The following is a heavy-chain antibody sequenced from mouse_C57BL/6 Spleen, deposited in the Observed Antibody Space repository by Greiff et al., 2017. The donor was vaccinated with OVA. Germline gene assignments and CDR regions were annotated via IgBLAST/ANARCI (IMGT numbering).Heavy chain of an antibody. D-gene: IGHD2-2*01. V-gene: IGHV5-4*01. Sequence: DVHLVESGGGLVKPGGSLKLSCAASGFTFSSYAMSWVRQTPEKRLEWVATISDGGSYTYYPDNVKGRFTISRDNAKNNLYLQMSHLKSEDTAMYYCARDYYGYDGYYFDYWGQGTTLTVSS. J-gene: IGHJ2*01. CDR2: ISDGGSYT. CDR1: GFTFSSYA. CDR3: ARDYYGYDGYYFDY.